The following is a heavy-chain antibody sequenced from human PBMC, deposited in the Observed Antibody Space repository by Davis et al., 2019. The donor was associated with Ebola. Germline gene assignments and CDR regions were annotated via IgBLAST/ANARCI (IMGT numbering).Heavy chain of an antibody. CDR2: IYTSGRI. CDR1: GGSISTYY. CDR3: AREAGETKLDQ. Sequence: PSETLSLTCSVSGGSISTYYWSWIRQPAGKGLEWIGRIYTSGRIDYNPSLKSRVTMSVDTSKNHFSLKLSSVTAADTAVYYCAREAGETKLDQWGQGTLVTVSS. V-gene: IGHV4-4*07. J-gene: IGHJ4*02. D-gene: IGHD6-25*01.